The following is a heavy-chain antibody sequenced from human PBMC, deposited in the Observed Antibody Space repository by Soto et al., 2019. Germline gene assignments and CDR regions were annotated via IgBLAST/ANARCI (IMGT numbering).Heavy chain of an antibody. V-gene: IGHV3-23*01. J-gene: IGHJ3*02. Sequence: HPGGSLRLSCAASGFTFSSYAMSWVRQAPGKGLEWVSAISGSGGSTYYADSVKGRFTISRDNSKNTLYLQMNSLRAEDTAVYYCAKVMITFGGVIALDAFDIWGQGTMITVSS. CDR2: ISGSGGST. CDR1: GFTFSSYA. D-gene: IGHD3-16*02. CDR3: AKVMITFGGVIALDAFDI.